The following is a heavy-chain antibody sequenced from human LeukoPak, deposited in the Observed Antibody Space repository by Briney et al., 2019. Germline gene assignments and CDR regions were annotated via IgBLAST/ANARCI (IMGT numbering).Heavy chain of an antibody. V-gene: IGHV4-39*06. Sequence: SETLSLTCTVSGGSISSSSYYWGWIRQPPGKGLEWIGSIYYTGSTYYNPSLKSRITISVDTSKNLPLKLSSVTAADTAVYYCARGRYYYGSGTDAFDIWGQGTMVTVSS. CDR2: IYYTGST. CDR1: GGSISSSSYY. CDR3: ARGRYYYGSGTDAFDI. J-gene: IGHJ3*02. D-gene: IGHD3-10*01.